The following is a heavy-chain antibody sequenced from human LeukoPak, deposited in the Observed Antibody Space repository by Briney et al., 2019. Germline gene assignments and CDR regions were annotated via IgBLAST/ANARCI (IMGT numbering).Heavy chain of an antibody. J-gene: IGHJ1*01. Sequence: SETLSLTCTVSGGSISSGGYYWSWIRQPPGKGLEWIGYIYHSGSTYYNPSLKSRVTISVDRSKNQFSLKLSSVTAADTAVYYCARGTWELQYFQHWGQGTLVTVSS. CDR1: GGSISSGGYY. CDR3: ARGTWELQYFQH. V-gene: IGHV4-30-2*01. CDR2: IYHSGST. D-gene: IGHD1-26*01.